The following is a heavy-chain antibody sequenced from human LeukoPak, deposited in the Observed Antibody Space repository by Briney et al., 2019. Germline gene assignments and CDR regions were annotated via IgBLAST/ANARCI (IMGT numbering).Heavy chain of an antibody. D-gene: IGHD6-13*01. J-gene: IGHJ3*01. CDR3: ARDPIGAAGSTRAFDV. V-gene: IGHV3-30-3*01. CDR1: GFTFSTYS. CDR2: ISYDGSTK. Sequence: PGGSLRLSCAASGFTFSTYSIHWVRQAPGKGLEWVALISYDGSTKYYADSVKGRFTISRDNSNNTLYLQMNSLSAEDTAVYYCARDPIGAAGSTRAFDVWGQGTTVTVSS.